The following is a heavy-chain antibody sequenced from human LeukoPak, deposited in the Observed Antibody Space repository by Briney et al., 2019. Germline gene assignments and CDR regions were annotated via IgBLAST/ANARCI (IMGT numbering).Heavy chain of an antibody. Sequence: PGRSLRLSCAASGFTFSSYGMHWVRQAPGKGLEWVAVISYDGSNKYYADSVKGRFTISRDNSKNTLYLQMNSLRAEDTAVYYCAKDNDYGDYFSDYWGQGTLVTVSP. V-gene: IGHV3-30*18. CDR3: AKDNDYGDYFSDY. D-gene: IGHD4-17*01. CDR1: GFTFSSYG. J-gene: IGHJ4*02. CDR2: ISYDGSNK.